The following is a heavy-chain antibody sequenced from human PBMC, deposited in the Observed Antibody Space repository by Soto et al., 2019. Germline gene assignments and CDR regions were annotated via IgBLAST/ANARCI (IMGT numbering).Heavy chain of an antibody. Sequence: PSETLSLTCSISGGSISGYYWGWIRQPPGKGLEWIGYIYYSGSTNYNPSLKSRVTISVDTSKNQFSLKLSSVTAADTAVYYCARARGTTATKSFDYWGQGTLVTVSS. V-gene: IGHV4-59*01. CDR2: IYYSGST. D-gene: IGHD4-17*01. CDR1: GGSISGYY. J-gene: IGHJ4*02. CDR3: ARARGTTATKSFDY.